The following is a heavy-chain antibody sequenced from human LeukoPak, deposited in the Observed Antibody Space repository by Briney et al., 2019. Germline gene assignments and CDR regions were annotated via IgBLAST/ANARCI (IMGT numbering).Heavy chain of an antibody. CDR1: GFTFDDYA. J-gene: IGHJ3*02. D-gene: IGHD4-17*01. Sequence: PGGSLRLSCAASGFTFDDYAMHWVWQAPGKGLEWVSGISWNSGSIGYADSVKGRFTISRDNAKNSLYLQMNSLRAEDTALYYCARNYGDYKGGAFDIWGQGTMVTVSS. CDR3: ARNYGDYKGGAFDI. V-gene: IGHV3-9*01. CDR2: ISWNSGSI.